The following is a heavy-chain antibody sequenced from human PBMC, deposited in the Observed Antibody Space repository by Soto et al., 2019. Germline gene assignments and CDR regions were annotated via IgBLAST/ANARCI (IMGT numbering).Heavy chain of an antibody. CDR2: IDKVGTDS. Sequence: EVQLVESGGGLVQPGGSLRLSCATSEFTFSGRSVHWVRQAPGKGLVWVSGIDKVGTDSTYADSVKGRFTSSRDNAKNTVYLQLNSLRVEDTAVYYCARGWFGPDVWGKGTTVTVSS. CDR3: ARGWFGPDV. CDR1: EFTFSGRS. D-gene: IGHD3-10*01. V-gene: IGHV3-74*01. J-gene: IGHJ6*03.